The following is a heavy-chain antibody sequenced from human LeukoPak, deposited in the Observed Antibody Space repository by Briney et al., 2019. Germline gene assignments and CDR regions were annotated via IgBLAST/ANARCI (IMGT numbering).Heavy chain of an antibody. Sequence: SETLSLTCDIFGDSINDYYWSWIRQPAGKGLEWIGRLHGSAAIKYNPSLRSRLSLSGDTSKNQFSLKLSSVTAADTAVYYCAREARLASAAGLDVWGQGTIVTVS. D-gene: IGHD5-12*01. CDR2: LHGSAAI. CDR1: GDSINDYY. CDR3: AREARLASAAGLDV. V-gene: IGHV4-4*07. J-gene: IGHJ6*02.